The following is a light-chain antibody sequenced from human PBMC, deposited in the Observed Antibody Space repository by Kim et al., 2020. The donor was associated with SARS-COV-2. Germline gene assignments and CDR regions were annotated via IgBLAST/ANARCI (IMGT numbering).Light chain of an antibody. J-gene: IGLJ2*01. CDR1: ELGDRY. V-gene: IGLV3-1*01. Sequence: SVSPGQTASITCSGDELGDRYVCWYQQQPGQSPVLVIYKDRKRPSGIPERFSGSNSGNTATLTISGTQAVDEADYYCQAWDSSTVVFGGGTQLTVL. CDR3: QAWDSSTVV. CDR2: KDR.